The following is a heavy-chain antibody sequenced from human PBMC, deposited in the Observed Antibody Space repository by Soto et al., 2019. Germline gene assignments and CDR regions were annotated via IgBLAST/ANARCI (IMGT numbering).Heavy chain of an antibody. D-gene: IGHD4-17*01. CDR3: ARFDYGDFRNWFDP. Sequence: SETLSLTCTVSGGSVSSGSYYWSWVRQPPGKGLEWIGYIYYSGSTNYNPSLKSRVTISVDTSKNQFSLKLSSVTAADTAVYYCARFDYGDFRNWFDPWGQGTLVTVSS. J-gene: IGHJ5*02. CDR2: IYYSGST. V-gene: IGHV4-61*01. CDR1: GGSVSSGSYY.